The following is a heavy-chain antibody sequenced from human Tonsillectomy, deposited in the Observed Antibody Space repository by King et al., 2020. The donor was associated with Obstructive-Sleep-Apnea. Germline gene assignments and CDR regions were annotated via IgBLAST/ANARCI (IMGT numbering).Heavy chain of an antibody. J-gene: IGHJ4*02. V-gene: IGHV3-30*03. Sequence: VQLVESGGGVVQPGRSLRLSCAASGFTFSNYALHWVRQAPGNGLEWVASISYDGSNKYLADSVKGRFTISRDNSKNTVYLQMDSLRAEDTAVFYCLAYDLVQGGFDYWGRGTLVTVTA. D-gene: IGHD2-8*02. CDR2: ISYDGSNK. CDR1: GFTFSNYA. CDR3: LAYDLVQGGFDY.